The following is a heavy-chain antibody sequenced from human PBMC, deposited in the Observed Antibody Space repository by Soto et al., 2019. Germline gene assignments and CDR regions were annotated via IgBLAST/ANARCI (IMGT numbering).Heavy chain of an antibody. CDR3: AGCRDFWSGYCNWFDP. CDR2: IYYSGST. Sequence: SETLSLTCTVSGGSISSYYLSWIRQPPGKGLEWIGYIYYSGSTYYNPSLKSRVTISVDTSKNQFSLKLSSVTAADTAVYYCAGCRDFWSGYCNWFDPWGQGTLVTVSS. V-gene: IGHV4-59*08. J-gene: IGHJ5*02. D-gene: IGHD3-3*01. CDR1: GGSISSYY.